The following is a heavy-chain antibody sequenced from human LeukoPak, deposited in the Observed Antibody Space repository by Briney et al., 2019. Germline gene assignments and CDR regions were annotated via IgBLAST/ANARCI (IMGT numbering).Heavy chain of an antibody. D-gene: IGHD2-2*03. J-gene: IGHJ4*02. CDR2: IWSDADRQ. CDR3: ARDRFRDGAWISPPGY. CDR1: GFTFRNFG. V-gene: IGHV3-33*08. Sequence: GRSLRLSCVASGFTFRNFGMQWVRQAPGKGLEWVASIWSDADRQFYSDSVNGRYTISRDDSKNTLYLQINSLRVEDTASYYCARDRFRDGAWISPPGYWGQGTVVIVSS.